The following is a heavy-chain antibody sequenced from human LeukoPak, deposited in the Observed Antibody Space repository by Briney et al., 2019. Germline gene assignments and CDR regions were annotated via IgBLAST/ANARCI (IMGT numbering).Heavy chain of an antibody. V-gene: IGHV1-8*01. D-gene: IGHD3-10*01. Sequence: ASVKVSCKPSGYTFIHYDINWVRQATGEGLEWMGWVNPHSGNTGYAQKFQGRITMTRDISTSTAYMELNSLRSEDTAIYYCARGSRSGDYWGQGTQVAVSS. J-gene: IGHJ4*02. CDR2: VNPHSGNT. CDR3: ARGSRSGDY. CDR1: GYTFIHYD.